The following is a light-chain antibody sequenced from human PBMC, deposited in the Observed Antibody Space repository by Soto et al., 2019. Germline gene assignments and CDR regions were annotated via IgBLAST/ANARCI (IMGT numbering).Light chain of an antibody. CDR3: SSYTNSNTLWV. Sequence: QSALTQPASVSGSPGQSITISCTGTSSDVGGYTYVSWYQQHPGKAPKLMIYEVNNRPLGVSNRFSGSKSGNTASLTISGLQAEDEADYYCSSYTNSNTLWVFGGGTKLTVL. J-gene: IGLJ3*02. CDR2: EVN. CDR1: SSDVGGYTY. V-gene: IGLV2-14*01.